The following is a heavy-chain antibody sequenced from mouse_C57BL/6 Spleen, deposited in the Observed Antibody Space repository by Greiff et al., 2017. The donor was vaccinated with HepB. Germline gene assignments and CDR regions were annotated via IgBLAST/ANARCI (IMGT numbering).Heavy chain of an antibody. D-gene: IGHD2-2*01. CDR2: IHPSDSDT. CDR3: AIGTMVTTGPGYAY. Sequence: QVQLQQPGAELVKPGASVKVSCKASGYTFTSYWMHWVKQRPGQGLEWIGRIHPSDSDTNYNQKFKGKATLTVDKSSSTAYMQLSSLTSEDSAVYYCAIGTMVTTGPGYAYWGQGTLVTVSA. J-gene: IGHJ3*01. CDR1: GYTFTSYW. V-gene: IGHV1-74*01.